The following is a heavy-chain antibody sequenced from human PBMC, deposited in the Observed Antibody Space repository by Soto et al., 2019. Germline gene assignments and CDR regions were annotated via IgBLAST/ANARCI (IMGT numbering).Heavy chain of an antibody. D-gene: IGHD3-3*01. CDR2: ISRVSTYI. V-gene: IGHV3-21*02. Sequence: EVQLVEPGGGRVQPGGSLRLSCAASGVTFSSYSMTWVRQAPGKGPEWVSSISRVSTYIYDADSVKGRFTISRDTAKNSMYLQMNSLRVGDTGVYYCARVAGVHFWTNFVSWGQGPQVTVSS. CDR3: ARVAGVHFWTNFVS. CDR1: GVTFSSYS. J-gene: IGHJ4*02.